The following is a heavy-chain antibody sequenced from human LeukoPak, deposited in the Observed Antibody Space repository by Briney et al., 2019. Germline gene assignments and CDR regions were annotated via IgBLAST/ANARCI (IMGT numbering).Heavy chain of an antibody. CDR2: INPNSGGT. CDR3: ARVSRYCSGGSCYSEYYFDY. J-gene: IGHJ4*02. Sequence: ASVKVSCKASGYTFTSYYMHWVRQAPGQGLEWMGWINPNSGGTNYAQKFQGRVTMTRDTSISTAYMELSRLRSDDTAVYYCARVSRYCSGGSCYSEYYFDYWGQGTLVTVSS. D-gene: IGHD2-15*01. CDR1: GYTFTSYY. V-gene: IGHV1-2*02.